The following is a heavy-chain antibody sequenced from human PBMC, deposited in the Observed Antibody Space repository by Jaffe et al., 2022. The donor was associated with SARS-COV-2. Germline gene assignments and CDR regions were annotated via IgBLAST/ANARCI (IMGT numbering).Heavy chain of an antibody. CDR1: GFTFSSYS. CDR3: ARDQDSVVAATNVDV. Sequence: EVQLVESGGGLVKPGGSLRLSCAASGFTFSSYSMNWVRQAPGKGLEWVSSISSSSSYIYYADSVKGRFTISRDNAKNSLYLQMNSLRAEDTAVYYCARDQDSVVAATNVDVWGQGTTVTVSS. V-gene: IGHV3-21*01. J-gene: IGHJ6*02. CDR2: ISSSSSYI. D-gene: IGHD2-15*01.